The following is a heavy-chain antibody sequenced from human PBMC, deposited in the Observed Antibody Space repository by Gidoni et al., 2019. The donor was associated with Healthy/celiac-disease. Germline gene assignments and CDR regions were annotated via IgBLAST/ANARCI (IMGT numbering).Heavy chain of an antibody. D-gene: IGHD6-19*01. CDR3: ARDTSRTGSSGPDY. CDR1: GYTFTGYY. J-gene: IGHJ4*02. CDR2: INPNSGAT. Sequence: QVQLVQSGAEVKKPGASVKVSCKASGYTFTGYYMHWVRQAPGQGLEWMGWINPNSGATNYAQKFQGRVTMTRDTSISTAYMELSRLRSDDTAVYYCARDTSRTGSSGPDYWGQGTLVTVSS. V-gene: IGHV1-2*02.